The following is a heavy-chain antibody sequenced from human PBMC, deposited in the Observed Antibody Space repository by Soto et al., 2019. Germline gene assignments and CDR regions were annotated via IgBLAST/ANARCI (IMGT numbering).Heavy chain of an antibody. Sequence: QLQLQESRPGLVKPSETLSLTCTVSGGSISSSSYYWGWIRQPPGKGLEWIGSIYYSGSTYYNPSLKSRVTLSVDTSKNQFSLKLSSVTVAYTAVYCCARHAYSTFDSWGQGTLVTVSS. J-gene: IGHJ4*02. CDR1: GGSISSSSYY. V-gene: IGHV4-39*01. CDR3: ARHAYSTFDS. D-gene: IGHD6-13*01. CDR2: IYYSGST.